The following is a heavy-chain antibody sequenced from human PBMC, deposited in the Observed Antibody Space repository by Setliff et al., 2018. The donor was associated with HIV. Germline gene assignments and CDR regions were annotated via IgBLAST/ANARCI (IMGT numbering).Heavy chain of an antibody. V-gene: IGHV4-59*08. Sequence: PSETLSLTCAVSGGSIGIHYWSWIRQPPGKGLEWIGTVYHTGSTIYNPSLQSRVIMSVDTSRNQFSLNLSSVTAADTAVYYCCRSMTTVLEDAFDIWGQGAMVTVSS. CDR2: VYHTGST. D-gene: IGHD4-17*01. CDR1: GGSIGIHY. CDR3: CRSMTTVLEDAFDI. J-gene: IGHJ3*02.